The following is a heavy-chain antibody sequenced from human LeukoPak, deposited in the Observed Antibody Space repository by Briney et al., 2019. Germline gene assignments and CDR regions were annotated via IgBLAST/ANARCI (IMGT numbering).Heavy chain of an antibody. CDR1: GGSISSYY. D-gene: IGHD3-3*01. Sequence: SETLSLTCTVSGGSISSYYWSWLRQPPGKGLEWIGYIYYSGSTNYNPSLKSRVTISVDTSKNQFSLKLSSVTAADTAVYYCARGVFWSGYYYYYYMDVWSKGTTVTVSS. V-gene: IGHV4-59*01. CDR2: IYYSGST. J-gene: IGHJ6*03. CDR3: ARGVFWSGYYYYYYMDV.